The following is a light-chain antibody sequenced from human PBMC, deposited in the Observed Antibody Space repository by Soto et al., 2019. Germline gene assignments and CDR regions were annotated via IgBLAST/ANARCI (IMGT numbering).Light chain of an antibody. CDR2: KES. V-gene: IGKV1-5*03. J-gene: IGKJ1*01. Sequence: DIQVTQSPSTLSASVGDRVTITCRASQSISSWLAWYQQKPGKAPKLLIYKESSLESGVPSRFSGSGSGTEFTLTISSLQPDDFATYYCQQYNSYSTFGQGTKVDIK. CDR3: QQYNSYST. CDR1: QSISSW.